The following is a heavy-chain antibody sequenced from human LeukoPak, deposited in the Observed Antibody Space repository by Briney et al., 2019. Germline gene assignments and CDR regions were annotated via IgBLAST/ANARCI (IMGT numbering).Heavy chain of an antibody. CDR2: IKQDGGEK. Sequence: GGSLRLSCAASGFTFSNYWMSWVRQAPGKGLEWVANIKQDGGEKDYVDSVKGRFTISRDNAKNSLYLQMNSLTAEDTAVYYCAKWLTQYHYFMDVWGKGTTVTVS. J-gene: IGHJ6*03. CDR3: AKWLTQYHYFMDV. CDR1: GFTFSNYW. D-gene: IGHD6-19*01. V-gene: IGHV3-7*01.